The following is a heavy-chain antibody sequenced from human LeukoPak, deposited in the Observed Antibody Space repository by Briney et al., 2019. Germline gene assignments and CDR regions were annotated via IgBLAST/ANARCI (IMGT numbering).Heavy chain of an antibody. CDR1: GYTFTGYY. CDR3: ARDLGDVVAATLLWFDP. D-gene: IGHD2-15*01. J-gene: IGHJ5*02. V-gene: IGHV1-2*02. Sequence: ASVKVSYKASGYTFTGYYMHWVRQAPGQGLEWMGWINPNSGGTNYAQKFQGRVTMTRDTSISTAYMELSRLRSDDTAVYYCARDLGDVVAATLLWFDPWGQGTLVTVSS. CDR2: INPNSGGT.